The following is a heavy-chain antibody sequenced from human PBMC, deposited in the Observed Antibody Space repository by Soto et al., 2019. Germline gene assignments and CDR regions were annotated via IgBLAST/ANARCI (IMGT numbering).Heavy chain of an antibody. CDR1: RGIFSSYT. V-gene: IGHV1-69*01. CDR3: ARVSNPGMFNSLYYAMDV. CDR2: IIPIFGSA. D-gene: IGHD3-10*02. Sequence: QVQLLQSGAEVKEPGSSVKVSCTASRGIFSSYTINWVRQAPGRGLEWLEWIIPIFGSARYVQKLQGRVTITADESTSTVYRGLSSLRSEDSAVYYCARVSNPGMFNSLYYAMDVWGQGTTVTVSS. J-gene: IGHJ6*02.